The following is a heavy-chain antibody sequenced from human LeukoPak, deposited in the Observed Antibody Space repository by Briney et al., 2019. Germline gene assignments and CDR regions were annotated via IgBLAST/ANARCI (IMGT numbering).Heavy chain of an antibody. D-gene: IGHD2-15*01. CDR2: ISAYNGNT. V-gene: IGHV1-18*01. J-gene: IGHJ4*02. Sequence: ASVKVSCKASGYTFTSYGISWVRQASGQGLEWMGWISAYNGNTNYAQKLQGRVTMTTDTSTSTAYMELRSLRSDDTAVYYCARDRMYCSGGSCSPTRDYWGQGTLVTVSS. CDR3: ARDRMYCSGGSCSPTRDY. CDR1: GYTFTSYG.